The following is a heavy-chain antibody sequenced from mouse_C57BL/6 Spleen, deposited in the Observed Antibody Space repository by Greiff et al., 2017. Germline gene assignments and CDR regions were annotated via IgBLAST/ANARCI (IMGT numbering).Heavy chain of an antibody. Sequence: EVKLMESGAGLVKPGGSLKLSCAASGFTFSSYAMSWVRQTPEKRLEWVAYISRGGDYIYYADTVKGRFTISRDNSRNTLYLQMSSLTSEDTAMYYCTRDGYYGSSFDDWGQGTTLTVSS. V-gene: IGHV5-9-1*02. D-gene: IGHD1-1*01. J-gene: IGHJ2*01. CDR1: GFTFSSYA. CDR2: ISRGGDYI. CDR3: TRDGYYGSSFDD.